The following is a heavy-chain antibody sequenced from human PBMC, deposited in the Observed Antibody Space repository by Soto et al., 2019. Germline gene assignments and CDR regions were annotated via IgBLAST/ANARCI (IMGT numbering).Heavy chain of an antibody. CDR1: GYTFTHYP. Sequence: GASVKVSCKASGYTFTHYPVYWVRQAPGRGLEWLGMINPSGGSTTYAQNLQGRVTMTRDTSTNTVYMELSSLRSEDTAVYYCAREAINSSGYSRYFQHWGQGTLVTVSS. V-gene: IGHV1-46*01. D-gene: IGHD3-22*01. CDR3: AREAINSSGYSRYFQH. CDR2: INPSGGST. J-gene: IGHJ1*01.